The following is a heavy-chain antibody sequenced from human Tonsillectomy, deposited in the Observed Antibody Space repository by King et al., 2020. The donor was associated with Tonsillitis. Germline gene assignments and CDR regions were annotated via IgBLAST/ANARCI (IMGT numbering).Heavy chain of an antibody. CDR2: ITSFTST. CDR3: ARDVGDDAFDI. D-gene: IGHD4-17*01. V-gene: IGHV3-23*04. Sequence: VQLVESGGGLVQPGGSLRLSCVASGFTFSNYALSWVRLAPGKGLEWVSAITSFTSTYYADSVQGRFTISRDNSQNTLYLHMDSLRAEDTAMYYCARDVGDDAFDIWGQGTMVTVSS. CDR1: GFTFSNYA. J-gene: IGHJ3*02.